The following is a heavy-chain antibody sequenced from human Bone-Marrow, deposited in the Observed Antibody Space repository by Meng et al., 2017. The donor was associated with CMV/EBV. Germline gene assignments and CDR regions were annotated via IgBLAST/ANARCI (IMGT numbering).Heavy chain of an antibody. CDR3: ARGGVVVNGAPFDY. D-gene: IGHD3-22*01. J-gene: IGHJ4*02. CDR1: GGSFSGYY. V-gene: IGHV4-34*01. CDR2: INHSGST. Sequence: QVQLQQWGAGLLKPSETPSLTCAVYGGSFSGYYWSWIRQPPGKGLEWIGEINHSGSTNYNPSLKSRVTISVDTSKNQFSLKLSSVTAADTVVYYCARGGVVVNGAPFDYWGQGTLVTVSS.